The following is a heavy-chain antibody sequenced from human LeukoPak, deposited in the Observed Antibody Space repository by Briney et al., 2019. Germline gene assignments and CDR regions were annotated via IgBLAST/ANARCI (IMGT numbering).Heavy chain of an antibody. CDR2: ISASGGST. J-gene: IGHJ4*02. CDR1: GFTFSSYA. V-gene: IGHV3-23*01. D-gene: IGHD4-11*01. Sequence: GGSLRLSCAASGFTFSSYAMSWVRQAPGKGLEWVSGISASGGSTYYADSVKGRFTISRDNSKNTLYLQMNSLRAEDTALYYCAKGPPLTKRGYFDYWGQGALVTVAS. CDR3: AKGPPLTKRGYFDY.